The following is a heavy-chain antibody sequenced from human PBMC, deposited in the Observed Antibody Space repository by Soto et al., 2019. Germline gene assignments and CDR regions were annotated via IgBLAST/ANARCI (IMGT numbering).Heavy chain of an antibody. J-gene: IGHJ6*02. Sequence: QVQLVQSGAEVKKPGASVKVSCKASGYTFTSYAMHWVRQAPGQRLEWMGWINAGNGNTKYSQKFQGRVTITRDTSASTAYMELSSLRSEDTAAYYCARARITIFGVVTNYGMDVWGQGTTVTVSS. V-gene: IGHV1-3*01. CDR2: INAGNGNT. D-gene: IGHD3-3*01. CDR1: GYTFTSYA. CDR3: ARARITIFGVVTNYGMDV.